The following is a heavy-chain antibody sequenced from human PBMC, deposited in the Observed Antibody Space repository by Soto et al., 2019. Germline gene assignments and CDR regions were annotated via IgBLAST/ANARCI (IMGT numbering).Heavy chain of an antibody. Sequence: QVQLQESGPGLVKPSGTLSLTCAVSGGSISSSNWWSWVRQPPGKGLEWIGEIYNSGRTNYNQSLKSRVTISVDQSKNQFSLKLSSVTAADTAVYYCARDQVTGTSSSTPELKTNWFDPWGQGTLVTVSS. J-gene: IGHJ5*02. CDR1: GGSISSSNW. V-gene: IGHV4-4*02. CDR2: IYNSGRT. D-gene: IGHD1-7*01. CDR3: ARDQVTGTSSSTPELKTNWFDP.